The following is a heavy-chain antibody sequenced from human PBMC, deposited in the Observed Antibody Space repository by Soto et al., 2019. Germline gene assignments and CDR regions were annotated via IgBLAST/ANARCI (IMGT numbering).Heavy chain of an antibody. CDR1: GVSISSGGYY. J-gene: IGHJ6*02. CDR3: AMAAARRVGMDV. CDR2: IYYSGST. V-gene: IGHV4-31*03. Sequence: SETRSLTCTVSGVSISSGGYYWSWIRQHPGKGLEWIGYIYYSGSTYYNPSLKSRVTISVDTSKNQFSLKLSSVTAADTAVYYCAMAAARRVGMDVWGQGTTVTVSS. D-gene: IGHD6-13*01.